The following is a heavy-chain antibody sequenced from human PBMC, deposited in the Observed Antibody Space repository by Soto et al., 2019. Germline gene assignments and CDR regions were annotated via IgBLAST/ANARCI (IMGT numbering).Heavy chain of an antibody. CDR1: GFMFSSYW. CDR2: LKEDGSET. Sequence: EVQLVESGGGLVQPGGSLRLSCVASGFMFSSYWMSWVRQAPGKGLEWVANLKEDGSETYYVDSVKGRFTISRDNAKNSLYLQMNSVRAEDTAVYYCATDYCSSWYFPFYYWGPGTLVTGFS. CDR3: ATDYCSSWYFPFYY. J-gene: IGHJ4*02. D-gene: IGHD6-13*01. V-gene: IGHV3-7*04.